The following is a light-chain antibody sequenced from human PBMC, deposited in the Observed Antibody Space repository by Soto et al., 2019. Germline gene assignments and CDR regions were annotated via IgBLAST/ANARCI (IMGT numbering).Light chain of an antibody. J-gene: IGKJ1*01. Sequence: EIVLTQSPGTLYLSPGDRATISCRASQSVSSNYLAWYQQKPGHAPRLFIYGASSRATGIPDKFSGSGSGTDFTLTINKLEPEDFAGYYCQQDGSAWTFGQGNKVEIK. CDR3: QQDGSAWT. CDR2: GAS. CDR1: QSVSSNY. V-gene: IGKV3-20*01.